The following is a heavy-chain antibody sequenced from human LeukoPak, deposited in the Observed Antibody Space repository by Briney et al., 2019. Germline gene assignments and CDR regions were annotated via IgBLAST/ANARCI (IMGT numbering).Heavy chain of an antibody. CDR3: AKGSPYYYDSSGYSH. V-gene: IGHV3-23*01. Sequence: GGSLRLSCAASGFTFSSYAMSWVRQAPGKGLEWVSAISGSGGSTYYADSVKGRFTISRDNSKNTMYLQMNSLRAEDTAVYYCAKGSPYYYDSSGYSHWGQGTLVTVSS. CDR2: ISGSGGST. J-gene: IGHJ4*02. D-gene: IGHD3-22*01. CDR1: GFTFSSYA.